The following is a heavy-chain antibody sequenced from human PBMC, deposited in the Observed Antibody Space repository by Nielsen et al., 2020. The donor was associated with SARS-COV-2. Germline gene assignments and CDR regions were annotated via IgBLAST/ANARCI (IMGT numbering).Heavy chain of an antibody. D-gene: IGHD3-3*01. J-gene: IGHJ5*02. CDR3: ARGGITIFGVVIPGAFDP. CDR2: ISAYNGNT. Sequence: WVRQAPGQGLEWMGWISAYNGNTNYAQKLQGRVTMTTDTSISTAYMELSRLRSDDTAVYYCARGGITIFGVVIPGAFDPWGQGPRSPSPQ. V-gene: IGHV1-18*01.